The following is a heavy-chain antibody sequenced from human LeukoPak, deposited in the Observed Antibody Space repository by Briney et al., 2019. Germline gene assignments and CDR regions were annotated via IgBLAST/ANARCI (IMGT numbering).Heavy chain of an antibody. CDR2: IWYDGRNS. J-gene: IGHJ5*02. CDR3: ARDVHGSGKNWFDP. CDR1: GXTFSSHG. Sequence: GTSLRLSCAASGXTFSSHGMHWVRQAPXKXLEWVSGIWYDGRNSYYADPVKGRFTISRDNSNNTLYLQMNSLRAEDTAVYYCARDVHGSGKNWFDPWGQGTLVIVSS. V-gene: IGHV3-33*01. D-gene: IGHD3-10*01.